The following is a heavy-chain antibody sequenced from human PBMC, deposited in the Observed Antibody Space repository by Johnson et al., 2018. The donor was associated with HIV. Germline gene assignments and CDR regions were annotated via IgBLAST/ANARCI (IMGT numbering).Heavy chain of an antibody. J-gene: IGHJ3*02. CDR2: ISGSGGST. CDR1: GFTFSSYA. Sequence: VQLVESGGGLVQPGGSLRLSCAASGFTFSSYAMSWVRQAPGKGLEWVSAISGSGGSTYYADSVKGRFTISRDNSNNTLYLQMSSLRVEDTAVYVCARGRISMTVVDLRGGGFDIWGQGTKVTVSS. CDR3: ARGRISMTVVDLRGGGFDI. D-gene: IGHD3-22*01. V-gene: IGHV3-23*04.